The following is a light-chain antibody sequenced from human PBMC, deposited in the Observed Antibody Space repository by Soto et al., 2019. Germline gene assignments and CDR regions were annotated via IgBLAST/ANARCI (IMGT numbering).Light chain of an antibody. V-gene: IGKV3-11*01. CDR3: QQRSNWPSLT. CDR1: QSVSSSY. CDR2: DAS. Sequence: EIVLTQSPDTLSLSPGERATLSCRASQSVSSSYLAWYQHKPGQAPRLLISDASNRATGIPARFSGSGSETDFTLTISSLEPEDSAVYYCQQRSNWPSLTFGGGTKVDIK. J-gene: IGKJ4*01.